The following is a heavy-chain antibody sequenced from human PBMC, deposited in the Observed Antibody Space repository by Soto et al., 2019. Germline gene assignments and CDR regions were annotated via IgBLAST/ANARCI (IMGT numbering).Heavy chain of an antibody. CDR2: ISAYNGNT. Sequence: ASVKVSCKASGYTFTSYGISWVRQAPGQGLEWMGWISAYNGNTNYAQKLQGRVTMTTDTSTSTAYMELRGLRSDDTAVYYCARDPDIVVVPAANYYYYGMDVWGQGTTVTVS. D-gene: IGHD2-2*01. V-gene: IGHV1-18*01. J-gene: IGHJ6*02. CDR3: ARDPDIVVVPAANYYYYGMDV. CDR1: GYTFTSYG.